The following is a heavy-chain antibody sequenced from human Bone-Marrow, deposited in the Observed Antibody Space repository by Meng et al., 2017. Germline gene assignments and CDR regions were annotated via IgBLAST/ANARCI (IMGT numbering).Heavy chain of an antibody. CDR2: LSGGGFTT. CDR1: GFTVSSNY. CDR3: AKYSYGLGDYFDY. Sequence: GESLKISCAASGFTVSSNYMSWVRQAPGKGLEWLAALSGGGFTTYYADSVKGRFTISRHNSKNTLYLQVNSLRAEDTALYYCAKYSYGLGDYFDYWGQGALVTVAS. D-gene: IGHD3-10*01. J-gene: IGHJ4*02. V-gene: IGHV3-23*01.